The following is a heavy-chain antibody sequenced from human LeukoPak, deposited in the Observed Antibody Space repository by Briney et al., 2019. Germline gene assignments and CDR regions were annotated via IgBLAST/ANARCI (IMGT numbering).Heavy chain of an antibody. CDR3: ARDGAL. D-gene: IGHD2-15*01. V-gene: IGHV3-33*08. Sequence: GGSLRLSCAASGFTFSSYAMSWVRQAPGKGLEWVAVIWYDGSNEYYADSVKGRFTISRDNSKNTLYLQTNSLTAEDTAVYYCARDGALWGQGTLVTVSS. J-gene: IGHJ4*02. CDR2: IWYDGSNE. CDR1: GFTFSSYA.